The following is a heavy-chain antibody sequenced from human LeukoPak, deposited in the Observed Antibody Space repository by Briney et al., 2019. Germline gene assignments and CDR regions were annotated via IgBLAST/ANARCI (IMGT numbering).Heavy chain of an antibody. Sequence: PSEALSLTCAVYGVSFSGYYWSWIRQPPGKGPEWIGEINHSGSTNYNPSLKSRVTISVDTSKNQFSLKLSSVTAADTAVYYCARAPGPYSYYFDYWGQGTLVTVSS. CDR3: ARAPGPYSYYFDY. D-gene: IGHD2-15*01. J-gene: IGHJ4*02. CDR1: GVSFSGYY. CDR2: INHSGST. V-gene: IGHV4-34*01.